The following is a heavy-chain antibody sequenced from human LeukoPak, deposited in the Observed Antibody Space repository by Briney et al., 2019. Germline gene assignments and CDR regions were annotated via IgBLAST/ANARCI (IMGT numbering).Heavy chain of an antibody. CDR3: AREGGYDQIDY. V-gene: IGHV4-61*01. CDR2: IYYSGST. D-gene: IGHD5-12*01. Sequence: SETLSLTCTVSGYSISSGYYWGWIRQPPGKGLEWIGYIYYSGSTNYKPSLKSRVTISVDTSKNQFSLKVSSVTAADTAVYYCAREGGYDQIDYWGQGTLVTVSS. CDR1: GYSISSGYY. J-gene: IGHJ4*02.